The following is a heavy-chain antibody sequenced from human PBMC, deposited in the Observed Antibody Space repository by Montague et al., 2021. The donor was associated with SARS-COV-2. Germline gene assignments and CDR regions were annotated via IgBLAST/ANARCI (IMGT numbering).Heavy chain of an antibody. V-gene: IGHV3-30*09. J-gene: IGHJ6*02. D-gene: IGHD3-16*01. CDR3: AREWDDITRPAHYGMDF. Sequence: SLRLSCAASLFPFSNYAMHWVRQAPGKGLEWVALISYEGSNKYYADSVKGRFAISRDNSKNTLYLQVNSLRAEDTGIYYCAREWDDITRPAHYGMDFWGQGTTVTVSS. CDR1: LFPFSNYA. CDR2: ISYEGSNK.